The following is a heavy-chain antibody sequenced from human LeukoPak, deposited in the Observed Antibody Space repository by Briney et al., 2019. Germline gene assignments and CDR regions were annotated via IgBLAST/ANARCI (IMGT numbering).Heavy chain of an antibody. CDR2: VHNSGYT. D-gene: IGHD3-9*01. CDR1: GASISSRFW. V-gene: IGHV4-4*02. CDR3: ARGSPGILTGYPPKV. Sequence: SETLSLTCAVSGASISSRFWWSWVRQPPGKGLEWIGQVHNSGYTKYNPSLKSRVTISVDTSKNQFSLKLSSVTAADTAVYYCARGSPGILTGYPPKVWGQGTLVTVSS. J-gene: IGHJ4*02.